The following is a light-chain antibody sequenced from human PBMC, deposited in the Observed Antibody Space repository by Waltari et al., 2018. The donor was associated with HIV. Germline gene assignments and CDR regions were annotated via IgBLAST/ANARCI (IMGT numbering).Light chain of an antibody. V-gene: IGLV2-14*01. CDR1: SSDVGGYNY. CDR2: DVS. CDR3: SSYTSSSTLAWV. J-gene: IGLJ3*02. Sequence: QSALTQPASVSGSPGQSITISCTGTSSDVGGYNYVSWYQQHPGKAPKLMIYDVSNRPSGVSNRFSGSKSGNTASLTISGLQADDEADYYCSSYTSSSTLAWVFGGGTKLTVL.